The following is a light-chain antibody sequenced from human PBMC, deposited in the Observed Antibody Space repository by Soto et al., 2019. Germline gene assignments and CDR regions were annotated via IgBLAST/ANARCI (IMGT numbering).Light chain of an antibody. CDR1: SSDVGSYNL. J-gene: IGLJ2*01. CDR3: CSYAGSSTHVV. Sequence: QSVLTQPASVSGSPGQSIIISCTGTSSDVGSYNLVSWYQQHPGKAPKLMIYEGSKRPSGVSNRFSGSKSGNTASLTISGLQAEDEADYYCCSYAGSSTHVVFGGGTKVTVL. V-gene: IGLV2-23*01. CDR2: EGS.